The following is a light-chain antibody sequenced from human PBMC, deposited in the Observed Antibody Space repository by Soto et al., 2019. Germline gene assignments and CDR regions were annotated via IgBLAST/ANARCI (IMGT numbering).Light chain of an antibody. CDR2: GAS. CDR1: QSVDTD. Sequence: EIVMTQSPATLSVSPGERATLSCRASQSVDTDLAWYQQKPGQATRLLIYGASTRATGIPARFSGSGSGTDFTLTISSLQSEDFAVYYCHQYDDWPPGGTFGQGTKVEIK. J-gene: IGKJ1*01. CDR3: HQYDDWPPGGT. V-gene: IGKV3-15*01.